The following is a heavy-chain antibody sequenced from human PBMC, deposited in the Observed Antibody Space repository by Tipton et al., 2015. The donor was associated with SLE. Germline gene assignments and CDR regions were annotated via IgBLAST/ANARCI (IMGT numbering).Heavy chain of an antibody. CDR3: AGTWGRGWYSSDY. J-gene: IGHJ4*02. Sequence: TLSLTCTVSGGSISSSSYYWGWIRQPPGKGLEWIGSIHYSENTDYNPSLKSRVTISVDTSKNQFSLNLSSVTAADTAVYYCAGTWGRGWYSSDYWGQGTLVTVSS. CDR2: IHYSENT. D-gene: IGHD6-19*01. CDR1: GGSISSSSYY. V-gene: IGHV4-39*01.